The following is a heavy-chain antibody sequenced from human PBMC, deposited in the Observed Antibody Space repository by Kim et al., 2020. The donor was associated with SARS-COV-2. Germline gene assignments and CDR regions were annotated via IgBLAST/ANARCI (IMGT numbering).Heavy chain of an antibody. CDR1: GGSISSSSYY. V-gene: IGHV4-39*01. J-gene: IGHJ4*02. D-gene: IGHD5-18*01. CDR3: ARRGDTAMGARFDY. CDR2: IFYSGST. Sequence: SETLSLTCTVSGGSISSSSYYWGWIRQPPGKGREWTGSIFYSGSTYYNSSLKSRVTISVDTSKTRFSLKLSSVTAADTAVYYCARRGDTAMGARFDYWGQGSLGTVSS.